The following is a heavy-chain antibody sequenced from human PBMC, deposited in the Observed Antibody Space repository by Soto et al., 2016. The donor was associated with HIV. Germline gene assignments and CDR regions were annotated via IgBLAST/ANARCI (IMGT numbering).Heavy chain of an antibody. J-gene: IGHJ5*02. V-gene: IGHV1-8*03. D-gene: IGHD2-2*01. Sequence: QVQLVQSGAEVKKPGASVKVSCKGSGYSFTADYMHWVRQATGQGLEWMGWMNPNSGNTGYAQKFQGRVTITRNTPISTAYMELSSLRSEDTAVYYCARGLRDCSSTSCPLRFDPWGQGTLVTVSS. CDR2: MNPNSGNT. CDR1: GYSFTADY. CDR3: ARGLRDCSSTSCPLRFDP.